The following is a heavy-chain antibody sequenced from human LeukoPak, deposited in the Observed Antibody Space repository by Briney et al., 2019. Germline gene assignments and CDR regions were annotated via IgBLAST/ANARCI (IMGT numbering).Heavy chain of an antibody. CDR2: MNPNSSNT. V-gene: IGHV1-8*01. CDR3: AREGGSFEEDGMDV. CDR1: GYTFTSYD. D-gene: IGHD1-26*01. Sequence: ASVKVSCKASGYTFTSYDINWVRQATGQGLEWMGWMNPNSSNTGYAQKFQGRVTMTRNTSISTAYMELSSLRSEDTAVYYCAREGGSFEEDGMDVWGQGTTVTVSS. J-gene: IGHJ6*02.